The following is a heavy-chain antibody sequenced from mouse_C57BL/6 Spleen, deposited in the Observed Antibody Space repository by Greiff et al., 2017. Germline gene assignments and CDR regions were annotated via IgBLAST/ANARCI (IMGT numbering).Heavy chain of an antibody. CDR2: ISYSGST. Sequence: DVKLVESGPGMVKPSQSLSLTCTVTGYSITSGYDWHWIRHFPGNKLEWMGYISYSGSTNYNPSLKSRISITHDTSKNHFFLKLNSVTTEDTATYYCARSIYGGAMDYWGQGTSVTVSS. CDR3: ARSIYGGAMDY. J-gene: IGHJ4*01. D-gene: IGHD1-1*02. V-gene: IGHV3-1*01. CDR1: GYSITSGYD.